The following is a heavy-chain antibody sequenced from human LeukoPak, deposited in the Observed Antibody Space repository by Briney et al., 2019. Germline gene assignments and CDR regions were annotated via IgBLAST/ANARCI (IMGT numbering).Heavy chain of an antibody. D-gene: IGHD5-18*01. CDR2: INHSGST. CDR1: GGSFSGYY. Sequence: PSETLSLTCAVYGGSFSGYYWSWIRQPPGKGLEWIGEINHSGSTNYNPSLKSRVTISVDTSKNQFSLKLSSVTAADTAVYYCARDKRDTAMVNENYFDYWGQGTLVTVSS. CDR3: ARDKRDTAMVNENYFDY. V-gene: IGHV4-34*01. J-gene: IGHJ4*02.